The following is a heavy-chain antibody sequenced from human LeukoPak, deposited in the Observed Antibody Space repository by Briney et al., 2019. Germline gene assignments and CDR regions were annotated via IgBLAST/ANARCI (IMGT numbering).Heavy chain of an antibody. CDR3: ASLYSSSWGLAFDI. Sequence: PSETLSLTCTVSGGSISSYYWSWIRQPAGKGLEWIGRIYTSGSTNYNPSLKSRVTMSVDTSKNQFSLKLSSVTAANTAVYYCASLYSSSWGLAFDIWGQGTMVTVSS. J-gene: IGHJ3*02. CDR1: GGSISSYY. CDR2: IYTSGST. V-gene: IGHV4-4*07. D-gene: IGHD6-6*01.